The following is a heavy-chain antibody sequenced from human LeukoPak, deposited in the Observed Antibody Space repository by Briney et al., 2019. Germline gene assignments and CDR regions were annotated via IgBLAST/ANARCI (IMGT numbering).Heavy chain of an antibody. CDR1: GGTFISYA. Sequence: SVKVSCKASGGTFISYAISWVRQAPGQGLEWMGGIIPIFGTANYAQKFQGRVTITADESTSTAYMELSSLRSEDTAVYYCARGSGFYYGMDVWGQGTTVTVSS. CDR3: ARGSGFYYGMDV. V-gene: IGHV1-69*13. D-gene: IGHD3-22*01. J-gene: IGHJ6*02. CDR2: IIPIFGTA.